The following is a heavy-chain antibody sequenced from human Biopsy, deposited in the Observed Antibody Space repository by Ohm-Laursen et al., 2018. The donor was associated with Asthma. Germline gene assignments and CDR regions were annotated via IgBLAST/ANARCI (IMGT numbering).Heavy chain of an antibody. CDR1: GGSINIGDYY. CDR2: IYYSGST. J-gene: IGHJ5*02. V-gene: IGHV4-31*03. CDR3: ARAAITGIRGWFDP. D-gene: IGHD1-20*01. Sequence: SQTLSLTCTVSGGSINIGDYYWSWIRQHPVKGLEWIGYIYYSGSTNYNPSLKSRVTISADTSKNQFHLNLSSVTAADTAVYFCARAAITGIRGWFDPWGQGTQVTVSS.